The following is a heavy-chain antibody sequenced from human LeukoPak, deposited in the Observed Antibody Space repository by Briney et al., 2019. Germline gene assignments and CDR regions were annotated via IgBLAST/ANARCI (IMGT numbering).Heavy chain of an antibody. Sequence: GGSLGLSCAASGFTSSSHWMHWVRHAPGKGLVWVSRINNDGSSTSYADFVKGRFTISRDNAKNTLYLQMNSLRAEDTAVYYCARLLGSTTSVDYWGQGTPVTVSS. J-gene: IGHJ4*02. CDR1: GFTSSSHW. CDR2: INNDGSST. V-gene: IGHV3-74*01. D-gene: IGHD2/OR15-2a*01. CDR3: ARLLGSTTSVDY.